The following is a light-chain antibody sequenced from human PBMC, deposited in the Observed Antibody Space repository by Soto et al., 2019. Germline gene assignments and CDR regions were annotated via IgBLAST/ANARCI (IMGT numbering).Light chain of an antibody. J-gene: IGKJ2*02. CDR1: QSVSSN. V-gene: IGKV3D-15*01. CDR3: QQYNNWPPCT. Sequence: EIVMTQSPATLSVSPGERATLSCRASQSVSSNLAWYQQKPGQAPRLLIYGASIRATGIPATFSGSGSGTEFTLTISSLQSEDFAVYYCQQYNNWPPCTFGQGTKLEIK. CDR2: GAS.